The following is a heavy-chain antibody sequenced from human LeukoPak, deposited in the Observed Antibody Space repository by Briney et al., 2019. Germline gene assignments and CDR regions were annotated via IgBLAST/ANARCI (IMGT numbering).Heavy chain of an antibody. D-gene: IGHD4-23*01. J-gene: IGHJ4*02. Sequence: GGSLRLSCAASGFTFSSCAMSWVRQAPGKGLEWVSGISGSGGSTYYADSVKGRFTISRDNSKNTLYLQMNSLRAEDTALYYCAKDIERWATVVTPVFWGQGTLVTVP. V-gene: IGHV3-23*01. CDR3: AKDIERWATVVTPVF. CDR2: ISGSGGST. CDR1: GFTFSSCA.